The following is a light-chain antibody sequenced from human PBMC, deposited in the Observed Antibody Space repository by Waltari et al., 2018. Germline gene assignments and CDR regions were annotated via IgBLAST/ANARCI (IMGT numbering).Light chain of an antibody. J-gene: IGKJ3*01. CDR2: KAS. CDR3: QQYNTYSA. V-gene: IGKV1-5*03. CDR1: QSISSW. Sequence: DIQMTQSPSTLSASVGDRVTITCRASQSISSWVAWYQQKPGTAPKLLIYKASTLETGVPSRFSGSGFWTEFTLTIISLQPDDFATYYCQQYNTYSAFGPGTKVDI.